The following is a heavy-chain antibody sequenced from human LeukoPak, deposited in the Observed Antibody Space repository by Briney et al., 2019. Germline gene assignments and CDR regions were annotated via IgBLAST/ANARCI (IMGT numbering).Heavy chain of an antibody. Sequence: GGSLRPSCAASGFTFSSYSMNWVRQAPGKGLEWVSSISSSSSYIYYADSVKGRFTISRDNAKNSLYLQMNSLRAEDTAVYYCARSIAAAPDYWGQGTLVTVSS. V-gene: IGHV3-21*01. J-gene: IGHJ4*02. D-gene: IGHD6-13*01. CDR1: GFTFSSYS. CDR2: ISSSSSYI. CDR3: ARSIAAAPDY.